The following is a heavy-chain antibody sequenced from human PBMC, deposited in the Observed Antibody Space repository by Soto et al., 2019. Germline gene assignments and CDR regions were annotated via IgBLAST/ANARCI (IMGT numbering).Heavy chain of an antibody. CDR3: ARLLWFGELLSPY. V-gene: IGHV4-39*01. Sequence: SETLFLTCTVSGGSISSSSYYWGWIRQPPGKGLEWIGSIYYSGSTYYNPSLKSRVTISVDTSKNQFSLKLSSVTAADTAVYYCARLLWFGELLSPYWGQGTLVTVSS. CDR2: IYYSGST. J-gene: IGHJ4*02. D-gene: IGHD3-10*01. CDR1: GGSISSSSYY.